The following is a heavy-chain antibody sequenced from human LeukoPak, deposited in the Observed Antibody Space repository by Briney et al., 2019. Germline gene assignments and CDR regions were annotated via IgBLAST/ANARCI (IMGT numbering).Heavy chain of an antibody. V-gene: IGHV3-30-3*01. CDR2: ISYDGSNK. D-gene: IGHD2-2*01. J-gene: IGHJ4*02. CDR1: GFTFSSYA. CDR3: ARGVCSSTSCYSPFDY. Sequence: GGSLRLSCAASGFTFSSYAMHWVRQAPGKGLEWVAVISYDGSNKYYADSVKGRFTISRDNSKNTLYLQMNSLRAEDTAVYYCARGVCSSTSCYSPFDYWGQGTLVTVSS.